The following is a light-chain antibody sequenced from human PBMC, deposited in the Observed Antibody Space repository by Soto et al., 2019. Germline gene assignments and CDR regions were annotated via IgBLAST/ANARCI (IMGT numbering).Light chain of an antibody. CDR3: NSYAGYNHV. CDR2: YEVS. Sequence: QSVLTQPPSVSEAPRQRVTISCSGSSSNIGNNAVNWYQQLPGKAPKLLIYYEVSKRPSGVPDRFTGSKSGNTASLTVSGLQAEDEADYYCNSYAGYNHVFGTGNRSPS. J-gene: IGLJ1*01. CDR1: SSNIGNNA. V-gene: IGLV1-36*01.